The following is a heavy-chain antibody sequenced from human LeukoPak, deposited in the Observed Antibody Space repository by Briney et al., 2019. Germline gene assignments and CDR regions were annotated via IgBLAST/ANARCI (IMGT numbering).Heavy chain of an antibody. CDR3: SRVLDTSGMAV. D-gene: IGHD3-16*01. V-gene: IGHV3-7*02. CDR2: INEDGSEK. Sequence: PGGSLRLSCAASGFTFSSYWMSWVRQAPGKGLEWVARINEDGSEKYYVDSVKGRFSISRDNSKNTLYLEMGSLRAEDTAVYFCSRVLDTSGMAVWGQGTTVTVS. J-gene: IGHJ6*02. CDR1: GFTFSSYW.